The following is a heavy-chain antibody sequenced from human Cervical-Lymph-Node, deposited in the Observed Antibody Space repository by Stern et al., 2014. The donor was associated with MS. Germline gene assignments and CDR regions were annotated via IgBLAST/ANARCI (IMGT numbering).Heavy chain of an antibody. D-gene: IGHD4-11*01. J-gene: IGHJ4*02. V-gene: IGHV3-30-3*01. CDR3: AREDYRNYSPYIDY. CDR1: GFSVSRHS. CDR2: MSYDGIKK. Sequence: VQLVESRGGEVQPGRSLRLSCAASGFSVSRHSMHWVSQAPGKGLERVTYMSYDGIKKKFADAVRGRFTISRDTSKNPLDLQMNSLRVEDTALYYCAREDYRNYSPYIDYWGQGTRVPVSS.